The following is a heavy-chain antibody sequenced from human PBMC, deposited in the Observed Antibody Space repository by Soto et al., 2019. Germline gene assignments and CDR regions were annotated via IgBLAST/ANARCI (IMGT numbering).Heavy chain of an antibody. J-gene: IGHJ4*02. V-gene: IGHV5-51*03. CDR1: GYSFSTYW. CDR3: AFPYGDSLFGNY. CDR2: IFPADSDT. Sequence: EVQLVQSGAEVKKPGASLKISCKGSGYSFSTYWIGWVRQMPGKGLEWLGIIFPADSDTSYSPSFQGQVTISADKSISTAYLQWSSLKASDTAMYYCAFPYGDSLFGNYWGQGTLVTVSS. D-gene: IGHD4-17*01.